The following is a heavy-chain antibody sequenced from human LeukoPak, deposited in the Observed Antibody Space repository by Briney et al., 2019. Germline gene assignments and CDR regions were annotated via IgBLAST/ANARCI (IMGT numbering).Heavy chain of an antibody. V-gene: IGHV3-11*01. CDR1: GFTFSDYY. CDR3: ARVVGSRTLGYCSSTSCFGLIYYYYYYMDV. D-gene: IGHD2-2*01. J-gene: IGHJ6*03. Sequence: GGSLRLSCAASGFTFSDYYMSWIRQAPGKGLEWVSYISSSGSTIHYADSVKGRFTISRDNAKNSLYLQMNSLRAEDTAVYYCARVVGSRTLGYCSSTSCFGLIYYYYYYMDVWGKGTTVTVSS. CDR2: ISSSGSTI.